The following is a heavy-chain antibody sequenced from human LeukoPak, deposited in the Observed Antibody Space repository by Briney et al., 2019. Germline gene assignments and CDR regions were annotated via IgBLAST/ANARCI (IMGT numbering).Heavy chain of an antibody. V-gene: IGHV1-46*01. D-gene: IGHD2-15*01. CDR2: INPSGGST. CDR1: GYTFTSYY. CDR3: ARTIVDGGTSH. J-gene: IGHJ4*02. Sequence: ASVKVSCKASGYTFTSYYIHWVRQASGQGLEWMGKINPSGGSTSYSQKFQGRVTMTRDTSTSTVYMELSSLRSEDTAVYYCARTIVDGGTSHWGQGTLATVSS.